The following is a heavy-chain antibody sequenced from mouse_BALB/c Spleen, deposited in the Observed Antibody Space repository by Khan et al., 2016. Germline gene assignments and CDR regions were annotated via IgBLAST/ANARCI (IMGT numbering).Heavy chain of an antibody. J-gene: IGHJ4*01. V-gene: IGHV5-9-2*01. CDR3: ARNCGSSYPDY. CDR1: GFTFSSYG. CDR2: ISGGGSYT. D-gene: IGHD1-1*01. Sequence: EVELVESGGGLVKPGGSLKLSCAASGFTFSSYGMSWVRQTPEKRLEWVATISGGGSYTYYPDSVKGRFTISRDNTKNNLYLQMSSLRSEYTALYYCARNCGSSYPDYWGQGTSVTVSS.